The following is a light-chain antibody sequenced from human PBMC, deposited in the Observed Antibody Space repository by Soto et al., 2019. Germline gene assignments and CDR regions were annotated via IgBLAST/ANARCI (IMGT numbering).Light chain of an antibody. Sequence: DIQMTQSPSTLSASVGDRVTITCRASQSISSWLAWYQQKPGKAPKLLIYDASSLESGVPSRFSGSGSGTEFTLTISSLQPDDFAIYYCQQYNSYWGTFGQGTKVEIK. CDR3: QQYNSYWGT. J-gene: IGKJ1*01. V-gene: IGKV1-5*01. CDR1: QSISSW. CDR2: DAS.